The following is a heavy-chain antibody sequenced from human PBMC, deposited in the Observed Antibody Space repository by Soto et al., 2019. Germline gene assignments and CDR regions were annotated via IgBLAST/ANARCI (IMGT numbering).Heavy chain of an antibody. J-gene: IGHJ4*02. CDR3: VRDGSRGDGVDY. Sequence: QVQLVESGGGVVQPGRSLRLSCAASGFTFSSYGMHWVRQAPGKGLEWVAVIWYDGSNKYYADSVKGRFTISRDNSKNTLYLQMNSLRAEDTAVYYCVRDGSRGDGVDYWGQGTLVTVSS. V-gene: IGHV3-33*01. D-gene: IGHD2-8*01. CDR2: IWYDGSNK. CDR1: GFTFSSYG.